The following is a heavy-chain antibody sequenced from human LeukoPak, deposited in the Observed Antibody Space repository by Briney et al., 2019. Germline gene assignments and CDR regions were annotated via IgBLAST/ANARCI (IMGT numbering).Heavy chain of an antibody. CDR2: ISGSGGNT. V-gene: IGHV3-23*01. CDR1: GVTLSSYA. CDR3: AKPARTDAFDI. D-gene: IGHD1-14*01. Sequence: GGSLRLSCAASGVTLSSYAMNWVRQAPGKGRGGVSSISGSGGNTYYAASVKGRFTIPRDKSKTTLSLQMNSLRADDPAVYYCAKPARTDAFDIWGQGTLVTVSS. J-gene: IGHJ3*02.